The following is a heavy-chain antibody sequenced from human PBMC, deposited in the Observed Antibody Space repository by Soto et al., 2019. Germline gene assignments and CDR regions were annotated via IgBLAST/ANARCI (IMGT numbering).Heavy chain of an antibody. CDR3: TRGLASGDY. Sequence: QVQLVQPGAEVKKPGASVKFSCKASGYIFTNFYIHWVRQAPGQGLEWIGIINPNGGSTNYAQNFQGRVTMTRDTSTSTVYMDLSSLRSEVTAVYYCTRGLASGDYWGQGTRITVSS. V-gene: IGHV1-46*03. CDR1: GYIFTNFY. CDR2: INPNGGST. J-gene: IGHJ4*02. D-gene: IGHD6-6*01.